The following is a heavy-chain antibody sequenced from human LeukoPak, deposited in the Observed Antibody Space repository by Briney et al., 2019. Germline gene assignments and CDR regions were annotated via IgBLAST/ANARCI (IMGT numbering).Heavy chain of an antibody. CDR3: ARDLMDIVVVVADGADYGMDV. CDR1: GYTFTSYD. Sequence: ASVKVSCKASGYTFTSYDINWVRQATGQGLEWMGWMNPNSGNTGYAQKFQGRVTMTRNTSISTAYMELSRLRSDDTAVYYCARDLMDIVVVVADGADYGMDVWGQGTTVTVSS. J-gene: IGHJ6*02. CDR2: MNPNSGNT. D-gene: IGHD2-15*01. V-gene: IGHV1-8*01.